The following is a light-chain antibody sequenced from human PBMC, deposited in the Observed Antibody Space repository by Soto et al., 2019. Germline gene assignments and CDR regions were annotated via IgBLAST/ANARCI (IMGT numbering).Light chain of an antibody. CDR2: AVS. Sequence: QAVVTQPPSVSGAPGQRVIISCTGSSSNIGGGYDVHWYQQLPGTVPKLLIYAVSDRPSGVPDRFSGSKSGTSASLAITGLQADDEADYYCQSYDSSLSGWVFGGGTQLTVL. V-gene: IGLV1-40*01. CDR1: SSNIGGGYD. CDR3: QSYDSSLSGWV. J-gene: IGLJ3*02.